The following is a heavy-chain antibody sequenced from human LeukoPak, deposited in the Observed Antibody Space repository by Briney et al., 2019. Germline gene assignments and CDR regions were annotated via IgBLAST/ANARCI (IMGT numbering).Heavy chain of an antibody. D-gene: IGHD3-3*01. CDR3: ARDNRAYYDFWSGYYSGNYYYGMDV. CDR2: IYYSGST. CDR1: GGSISSGGYY. J-gene: IGHJ6*02. V-gene: IGHV4-31*03. Sequence: PSETLSLTCTVSGGSISSGGYYWRWIRQHPGKGLEWIGYIYYSGSTYYNPSLKSRVTISVDTSKNQFSLKLSSVTAADTAVYYCARDNRAYYDFWSGYYSGNYYYGMDVWGQGTTVTVSS.